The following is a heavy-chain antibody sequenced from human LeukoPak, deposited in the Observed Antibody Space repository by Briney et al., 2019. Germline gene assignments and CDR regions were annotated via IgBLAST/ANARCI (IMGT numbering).Heavy chain of an antibody. Sequence: GGSLRLSCAASGFAFSTYDMHWVRQATGKGLEWVSAIGVAGDTYYPGSVKGRFTISRENAKNSLYLQMNSLRAGDTAVYYCARGYGGDSGAFDYWGQGTLVTVSS. CDR1: GFAFSTYD. V-gene: IGHV3-13*04. CDR2: IGVAGDT. D-gene: IGHD4-23*01. CDR3: ARGYGGDSGAFDY. J-gene: IGHJ4*02.